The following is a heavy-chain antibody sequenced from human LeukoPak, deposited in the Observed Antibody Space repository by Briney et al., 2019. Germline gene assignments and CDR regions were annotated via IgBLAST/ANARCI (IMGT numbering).Heavy chain of an antibody. CDR3: IRVPY. CDR2: IYINGST. Sequence: PGGSLRLSCAASGFAVSSNYMSWVRQAPGKGLEWVSLIYINGSTYYADSVKGRFTISRDNSKNTLYLQMNSLRAEDTAVYYCIRVPYWGQGALVTVSS. V-gene: IGHV3-53*01. CDR1: GFAVSSNY. J-gene: IGHJ4*02.